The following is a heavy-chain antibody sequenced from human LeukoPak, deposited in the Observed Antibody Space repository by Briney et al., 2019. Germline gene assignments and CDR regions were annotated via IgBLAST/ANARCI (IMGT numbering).Heavy chain of an antibody. V-gene: IGHV4-4*02. CDR3: ARDKGTLGAEYYFDY. Sequence: SETLSLTCAVSGGSISSSNWWSWVRQPPGKGLEWIGEIYHSGSTNYNPSLKSRVTISVDKSKNQFSLKLSSVTAADTAVYYCARDKGTLGAEYYFDYWGQGTLVTVSS. J-gene: IGHJ4*02. CDR2: IYHSGST. CDR1: GGSISSSNW. D-gene: IGHD1-1*01.